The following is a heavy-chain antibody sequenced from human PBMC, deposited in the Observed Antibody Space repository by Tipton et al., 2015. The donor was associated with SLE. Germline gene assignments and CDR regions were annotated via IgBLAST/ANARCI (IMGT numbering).Heavy chain of an antibody. CDR1: GYSISSGYY. D-gene: IGHD1-1*01. V-gene: IGHV4-38-2*02. Sequence: GLVKPSETLSLTCAVSGYSISSGYYWGWIRQPPGKGLEWIGSIYHSGSTYYNPSLKSRVTISVDTSKNQFSLKLSSVTAADTAVYYCARDLEAFDIWGQGTMVTVSS. CDR3: ARDLEAFDI. CDR2: IYHSGST. J-gene: IGHJ3*02.